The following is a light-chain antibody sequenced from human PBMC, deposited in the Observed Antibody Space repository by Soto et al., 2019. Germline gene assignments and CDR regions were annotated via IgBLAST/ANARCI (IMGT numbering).Light chain of an antibody. CDR2: EVS. Sequence: QSVLTQLAPVSGSLGKSITISCTGTTRDVGGYKYVSWYQQHPGKAPKLMIYEVSNRPSGVSYRFSGSKSGNTASLTISGLQAEDEADYYCASYRSGSSHVFGTGTKVTVL. V-gene: IGLV2-14*01. CDR1: TRDVGGYKY. J-gene: IGLJ1*01. CDR3: ASYRSGSSHV.